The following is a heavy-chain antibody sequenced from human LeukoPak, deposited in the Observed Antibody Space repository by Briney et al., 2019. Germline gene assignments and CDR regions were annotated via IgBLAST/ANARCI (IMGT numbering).Heavy chain of an antibody. CDR2: TYYSGST. J-gene: IGHJ3*02. D-gene: IGHD7-27*01. Sequence: PSETLSLTCTVSGGSISSYYWSWIRQPPGKGLEWIGYTYYSGSTNYNPSLKSRVTISVDTSKNQFSLKLSSVTAADTAVYYCARRSPGERAFDIWGQGTMVTVSS. CDR1: GGSISSYY. CDR3: ARRSPGERAFDI. V-gene: IGHV4-59*08.